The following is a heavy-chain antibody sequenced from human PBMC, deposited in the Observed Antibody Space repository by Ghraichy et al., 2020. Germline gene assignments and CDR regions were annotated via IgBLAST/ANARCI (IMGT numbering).Heavy chain of an antibody. CDR2: IYSTGST. Sequence: SQTLSLTCTVSGGSISVGYYWSWIRQLPGKGLEWIGYIYSTGSTYYNPSLKSRLAMSLDTSQMQFSLRLSSVTAADTAVYFCAREVGGSGSAFDSWGQGTLVTVSS. CDR1: GGSISVGYY. CDR3: AREVGGSGSAFDS. V-gene: IGHV4-31*03. D-gene: IGHD3-3*01. J-gene: IGHJ4*02.